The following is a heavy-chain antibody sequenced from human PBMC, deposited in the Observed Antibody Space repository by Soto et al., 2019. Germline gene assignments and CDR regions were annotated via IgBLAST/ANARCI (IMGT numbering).Heavy chain of an antibody. D-gene: IGHD1-1*01. CDR2: ISHNGRT. V-gene: IGHV4-31*03. CDR3: ARDRGTGSKNNRFDP. CDR1: GGSVTTDVFH. Sequence: SETLSLTCTVSGGSVTTDVFHWNWIRQHPGKGLEWIGYISHNGRTYYNPSLGGRLSSSLDTSKNLFSLRLTSVTAADTAVYYCARDRGTGSKNNRFDPWGQGTLVTVS. J-gene: IGHJ5*02.